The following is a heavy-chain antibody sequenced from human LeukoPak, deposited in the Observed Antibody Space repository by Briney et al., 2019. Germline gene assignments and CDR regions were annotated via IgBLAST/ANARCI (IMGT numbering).Heavy chain of an antibody. CDR1: GYTFTNYD. CDR2: MNPKSGKT. Sequence: ASVKVSCKTSGYTFTNYDINWVRQAPGQGLEWMGWMNPKSGKTGYAQKFQGRVTIIRNTSISTAYMELSSLRSEDTAVYYCARVFSFRSVPAADDAFDIWGQGTMVTVSS. D-gene: IGHD2-2*01. J-gene: IGHJ3*02. CDR3: ARVFSFRSVPAADDAFDI. V-gene: IGHV1-8*03.